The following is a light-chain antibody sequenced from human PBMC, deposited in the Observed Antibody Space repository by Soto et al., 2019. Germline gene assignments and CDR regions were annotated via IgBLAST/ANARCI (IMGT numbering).Light chain of an antibody. CDR2: GAS. V-gene: IGKV3-20*01. CDR3: QQYGSSPRT. CDR1: QSVSNSY. J-gene: IGKJ1*01. Sequence: EIVFTQSPGTLSLSPGERATLSCRASQSVSNSYLAWYQQKPGQAPRLLIFGASSRATGIPDRFTGSGSGTDFTLTVGRLEPEDFALYYCQQYGSSPRTFGQGTKVDIK.